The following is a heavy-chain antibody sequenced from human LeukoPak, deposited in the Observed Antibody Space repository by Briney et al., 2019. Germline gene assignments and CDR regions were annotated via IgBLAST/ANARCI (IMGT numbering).Heavy chain of an antibody. CDR1: GFTFSSYA. CDR3: AKDRCSGGSCYSYY. CDR2: ISGSGGST. Sequence: GGSLRLSCAASGFTFSSYAMSWVRQAPGKGLEWVSAISGSGGSTYYADSVKGRFTISRDNSKNTLYLQMNSLRAEVTAVYYCAKDRCSGGSCYSYYWGQGTLVTVSS. J-gene: IGHJ4*02. D-gene: IGHD2-15*01. V-gene: IGHV3-23*01.